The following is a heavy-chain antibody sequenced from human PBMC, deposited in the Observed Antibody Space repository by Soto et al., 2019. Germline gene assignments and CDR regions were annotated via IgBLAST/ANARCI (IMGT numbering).Heavy chain of an antibody. CDR1: GGTIMGYH. D-gene: IGHD3-3*01. J-gene: IGHJ5*02. V-gene: IGHV4-4*07. CDR2: IYSSGNT. CDR3: ARGQRFSDWFDP. Sequence: SAPLSVTCSVSGGTIMGYHWTWIRQPAGKGREWIGRIYSSGNTKYNPSLQSRVTMSLDTSNNQFSLRLTSVTAADTAVYYCARGQRFSDWFDPWGQGTLVTVSS.